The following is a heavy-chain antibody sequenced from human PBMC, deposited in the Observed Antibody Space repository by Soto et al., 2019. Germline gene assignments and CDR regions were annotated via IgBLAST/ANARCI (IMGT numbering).Heavy chain of an antibody. CDR3: AKAQDYCSSTSCYLGKFYYYYYGMDV. CDR2: ISGSGGST. CDR1: GFTFSSYA. J-gene: IGHJ6*02. D-gene: IGHD2-2*01. Sequence: GGSLRLSCAASGFTFSSYAMSWVRQAPGKGLEWVSAISGSGGSTYYADSVKGRFTISRDNSKNTLYLQMNSLRAEDTAVYYCAKAQDYCSSTSCYLGKFYYYYYGMDVWGQGTTVTVSS. V-gene: IGHV3-23*01.